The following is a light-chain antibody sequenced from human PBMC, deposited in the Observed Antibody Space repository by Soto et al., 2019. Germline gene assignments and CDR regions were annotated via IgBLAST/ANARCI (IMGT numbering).Light chain of an antibody. Sequence: IQLTQSPSSLSASAGDRVTITCRASQDISNYLGWYQQKPGKAPKLLIYAASTLQSGVPSRFSGSGSGTDFTLTISSLQPEDSATYYCQQFDSFLVTVGGGTKVEIK. CDR2: AAS. V-gene: IGKV1-9*01. CDR1: QDISNY. J-gene: IGKJ4*01. CDR3: QQFDSFLVT.